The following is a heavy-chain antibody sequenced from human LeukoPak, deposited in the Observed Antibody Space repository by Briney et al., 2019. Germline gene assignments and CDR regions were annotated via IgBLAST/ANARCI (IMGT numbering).Heavy chain of an antibody. D-gene: IGHD3-3*01. Sequence: GGSLRLSCAASGFTFSSYSMNWVRQAPGKGLEWVSSISSSSSYIYYADSVKGRFTISRDNAKNSLYLQMNSLRAEDTAVYYCARKYYDFWSGYYSVDYWGQGTLVTVSS. CDR3: ARKYYDFWSGYYSVDY. CDR1: GFTFSSYS. V-gene: IGHV3-21*01. J-gene: IGHJ4*02. CDR2: ISSSSSYI.